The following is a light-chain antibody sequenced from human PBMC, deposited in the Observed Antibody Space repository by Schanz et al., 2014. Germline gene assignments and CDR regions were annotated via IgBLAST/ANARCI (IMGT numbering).Light chain of an antibody. CDR3: QQGYDTPVWT. V-gene: IGKV1-39*01. J-gene: IGKJ1*01. CDR1: QSISTW. CDR2: AAS. Sequence: DIQMTQSPSSLSASVGDRVTITCRASQSISTWLAWYQQKPGKAPKLLIYAASSLQSGVPSRFSGSGSGTDFTLTISSLQPEDFATYYCQQGYDTPVWTFGQGTKVEVK.